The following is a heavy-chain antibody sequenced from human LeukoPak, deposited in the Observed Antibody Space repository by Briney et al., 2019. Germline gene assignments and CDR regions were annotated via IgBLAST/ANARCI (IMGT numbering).Heavy chain of an antibody. D-gene: IGHD2-2*02. V-gene: IGHV1-69*05. CDR2: IIPIFGTA. CDR3: ARAALGYCSSTSCYTVRWFDP. J-gene: IGHJ5*02. CDR1: GGTFSSYA. Sequence: GASVKVSCKASGGTFSSYAISWVRQAPGQGLEWMGGIIPIFGTANYAQKFQGRVTITTDESTSTAYMELSSLRSEDTAVYYCARAALGYCSSTSCYTVRWFDPWGQGTLVTVSS.